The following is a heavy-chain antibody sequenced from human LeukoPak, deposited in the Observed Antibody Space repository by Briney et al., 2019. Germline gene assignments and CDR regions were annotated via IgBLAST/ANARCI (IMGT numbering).Heavy chain of an antibody. J-gene: IGHJ4*02. Sequence: GGSLRLSCGASGFTFSYYSMNWVRQAPGKGLEWISYISSSSTTIHYADSVKGRFTISRDNAKNSLYLQMNSLRAEDTAVYYCARASRVGATSAEFDYWGQGTLVTVSS. D-gene: IGHD1-26*01. CDR3: ARASRVGATSAEFDY. CDR2: ISSSSTTI. V-gene: IGHV3-48*01. CDR1: GFTFSYYS.